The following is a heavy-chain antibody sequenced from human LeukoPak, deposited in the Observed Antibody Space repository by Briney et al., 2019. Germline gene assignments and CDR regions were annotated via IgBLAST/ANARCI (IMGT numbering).Heavy chain of an antibody. V-gene: IGHV1-3*03. CDR2: INAGNGNT. D-gene: IGHD3-22*01. CDR3: ARGTLYDSSGYHNWFDP. J-gene: IGHJ5*02. CDR1: GYTFTSYA. Sequence: ASVKVSFKASGYTFTSYAMHWVRQAPGQRLEWMGWINAGNGNTKYSQEFQGRVTITRDTSASTAYMELSSLRSEDMAVYYCARGTLYDSSGYHNWFDPWGQGTLVTVSS.